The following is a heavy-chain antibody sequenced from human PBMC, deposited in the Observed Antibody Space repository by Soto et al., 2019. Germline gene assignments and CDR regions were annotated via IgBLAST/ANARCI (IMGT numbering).Heavy chain of an antibody. D-gene: IGHD6-13*01. CDR1: GGSISSGDYY. CDR3: ARVQLASRDAFDI. CDR2: IYYSGST. Sequence: SETLSLTCTVSGGSISSGDYYWSWIRPPPGKGLEWIGYIYYSGSTYYTPSLKSRVIISVDTSKNRFSLKLSSVTAADTAVYYCARVQLASRDAFDIWGQGTMVTVSS. V-gene: IGHV4-30-4*01. J-gene: IGHJ3*02.